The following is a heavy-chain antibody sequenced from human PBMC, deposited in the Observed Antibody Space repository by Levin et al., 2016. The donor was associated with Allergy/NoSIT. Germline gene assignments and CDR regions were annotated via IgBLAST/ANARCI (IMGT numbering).Heavy chain of an antibody. V-gene: IGHV4-39*01. D-gene: IGHD2/OR15-2a*01. CDR2: IYYSGST. Sequence: SETLSLTCTVSGDSISSTIHYWGWIRQPPGKGLEWIGSIYYSGSTYYNPSLKSRVTISVDTSKNQFALKLSSVTAADTAVYYCARQPGGVILHGGWVGRWGQGTLVTVSS. CDR1: GDSISSTIHY. J-gene: IGHJ4*02. CDR3: ARQPGGVILHGGWVGR.